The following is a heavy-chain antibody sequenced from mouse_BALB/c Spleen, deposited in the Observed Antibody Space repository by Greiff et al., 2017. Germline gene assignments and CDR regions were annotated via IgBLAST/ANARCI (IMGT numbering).Heavy chain of an antibody. CDR1: GYTFTSYW. Sequence: EVQLQQSGTVLARPGASVKMSCKASGYTFTSYWMHWVKQRPGQGLEWIGAIYPGNSDTSYNQKFKGKAKLTAVTSTSTAYMELSSLTNEDSAVYYCTRSKGVAPDNWGQGTTLTVSS. V-gene: IGHV1-5*01. D-gene: IGHD1-1*02. CDR2: IYPGNSDT. CDR3: TRSKGVAPDN. J-gene: IGHJ2*01.